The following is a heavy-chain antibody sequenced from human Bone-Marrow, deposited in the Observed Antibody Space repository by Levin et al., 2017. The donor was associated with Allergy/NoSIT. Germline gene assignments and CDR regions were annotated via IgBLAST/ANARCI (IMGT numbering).Heavy chain of an antibody. CDR2: ISWNSNSM. V-gene: IGHV3-9*01. Sequence: QAGGSLRLSCAASGFIFDDFAMHWVRQVPGKGPEWVSGISWNSNSMGYADSVKGRFTISRDNAKNSLYLEMNSLRAEDTALYYCAKDAMGYSSGWLIDQWGQGTLVTVSS. D-gene: IGHD6-19*01. CDR1: GFIFDDFA. J-gene: IGHJ4*02. CDR3: AKDAMGYSSGWLIDQ.